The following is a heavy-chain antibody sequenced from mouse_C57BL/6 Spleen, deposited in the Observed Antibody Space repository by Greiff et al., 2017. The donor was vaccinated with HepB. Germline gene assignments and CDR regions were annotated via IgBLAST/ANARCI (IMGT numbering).Heavy chain of an antibody. CDR1: GFNIKDDY. CDR2: IDPENGDT. J-gene: IGHJ1*03. CDR3: TSLTPNWYFDV. V-gene: IGHV14-4*01. Sequence: VQLKQSGAELVRPGASVKLSCTASGFNIKDDYMHWVKQRPEQGLEWIGWIDPENGDTEYASKFQGKATITADTSSNTAYLQLSSLTSEDTAVYYCTSLTPNWYFDVWGTGTTVTVSS.